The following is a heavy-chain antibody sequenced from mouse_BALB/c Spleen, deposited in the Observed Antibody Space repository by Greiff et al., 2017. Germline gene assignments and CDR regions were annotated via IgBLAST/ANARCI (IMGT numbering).Heavy chain of an antibody. V-gene: IGHV5-6-5*01. J-gene: IGHJ3*01. CDR2: ISSGGST. CDR3: ARGITTATPFAY. CDR1: GFTFSSYA. Sequence: EVKVVESGGGLVKPGGSLKLSCAASGFTFSSYAMSWVRQTPEKRLEWVASISSGGSTYYPDSVKGRFTISRDNARNILYLQMSSLRSEDTAMYYCARGITTATPFAYWGQGTLVTVSA. D-gene: IGHD1-2*01.